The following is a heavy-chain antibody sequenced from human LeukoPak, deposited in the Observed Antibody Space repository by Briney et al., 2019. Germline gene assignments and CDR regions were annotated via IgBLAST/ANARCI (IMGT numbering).Heavy chain of an antibody. V-gene: IGHV3-66*01. CDR2: IYSGGST. Sequence: PGGSLRLSCAASGFTVSSNYMSWVRQAPGKGLEWVSVIYSGGSTYYADSVKGRFTTSRDNSKNTLYLQMNSLRAEDTAVYYCASTRLNWGYSDYWGQGTLVTVSS. CDR1: GFTVSSNY. CDR3: ASTRLNWGYSDY. J-gene: IGHJ4*02. D-gene: IGHD7-27*01.